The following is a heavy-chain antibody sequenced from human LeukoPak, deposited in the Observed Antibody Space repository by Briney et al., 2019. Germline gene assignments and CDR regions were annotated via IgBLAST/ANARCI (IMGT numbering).Heavy chain of an antibody. D-gene: IGHD2-21*02. V-gene: IGHV4-59*08. CDR2: IYYSGST. J-gene: IGHJ4*02. CDR3: ASLAYCGGDCYSSLDY. Sequence: SETLSLTCTVSGGSISSYYWSWIRQPPGKGLEWIGYIYYSGSTNYNPSLKSRVTISVDTSKNQFSLKLSSVTAADTAVYYCASLAYCGGDCYSSLDYWGQGTLVTVSS. CDR1: GGSISSYY.